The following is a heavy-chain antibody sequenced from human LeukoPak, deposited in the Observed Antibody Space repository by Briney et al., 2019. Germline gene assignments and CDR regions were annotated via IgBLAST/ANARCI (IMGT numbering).Heavy chain of an antibody. V-gene: IGHV4-59*08. CDR2: IYYSGST. CDR3: ARHGSPGVVPAAARYGMDV. J-gene: IGHJ6*02. Sequence: SETLSLTCTVSGGSISSYYWSWIRQPPGKGLEWIEYIYYSGSTNYNPSLKSRVTISVDTSKNQFSLKLSSVTAADTAVYYCARHGSPGVVPAAARYGMDVWGQGTTVTVSS. CDR1: GGSISSYY. D-gene: IGHD2-2*01.